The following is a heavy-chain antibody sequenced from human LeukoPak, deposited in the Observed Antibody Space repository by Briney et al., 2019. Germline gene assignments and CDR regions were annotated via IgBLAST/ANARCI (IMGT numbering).Heavy chain of an antibody. Sequence: GESLKISCKGSGYSFTSYWIGWVRQMPGKGLEWMGIIYPGDSDTRYSPSFQGQVTISADKSISTAYLQWSSLKASDTAMYYRARGVIDDSSGYYYAPFDYWGQGTLVTVSS. CDR1: GYSFTSYW. CDR3: ARGVIDDSSGYYYAPFDY. CDR2: IYPGDSDT. V-gene: IGHV5-51*01. D-gene: IGHD3-22*01. J-gene: IGHJ4*02.